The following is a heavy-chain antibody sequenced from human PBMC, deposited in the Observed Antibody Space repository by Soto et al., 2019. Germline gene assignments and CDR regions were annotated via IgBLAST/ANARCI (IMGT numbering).Heavy chain of an antibody. CDR3: ARAGVYSSAYMDV. J-gene: IGHJ6*03. CDR1: GLTVSNNS. CDR2: TFSGGST. V-gene: IGHV3-66*01. Sequence: EVQLVESGGGLVQPGGSLRVSCAASGLTVSNNSMTWVRQITGKGLEWVSITFSGGSTYYADSVKGRFTVSRDNSKNTLHIQMNSMTAEDTAVYYCARAGVYSSAYMDVWGEGATVTVSS. D-gene: IGHD6-25*01.